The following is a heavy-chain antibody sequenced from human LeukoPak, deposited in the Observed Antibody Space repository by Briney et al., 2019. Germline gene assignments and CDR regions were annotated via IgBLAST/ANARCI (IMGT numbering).Heavy chain of an antibody. V-gene: IGHV4-34*01. CDR1: GGSFSGYY. D-gene: IGHD2-15*01. J-gene: IGHJ4*02. Sequence: PSETLSLTCAVYGGSFSGYYWSWIRQPPGKGLEWIEEINHSGSNNYNPSLKSRVTISVDTSKNQFSLKLSSVTAADTAVYYCARGHVVVVADYFDYWGQGTLVTVSS. CDR2: INHSGSN. CDR3: ARGHVVVVADYFDY.